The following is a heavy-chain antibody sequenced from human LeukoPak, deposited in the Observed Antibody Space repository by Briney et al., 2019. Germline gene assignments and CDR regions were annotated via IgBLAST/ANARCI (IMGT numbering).Heavy chain of an antibody. D-gene: IGHD5-12*01. J-gene: IGHJ6*02. CDR2: ISQSSTYI. CDR1: GFPFRGYR. CDR3: ARDRTEKARIGGMDV. V-gene: IGHV3-21*06. Sequence: PGGSLRLFCAASGFPFRGYRKIWVRQSPGKGVEWILYISQSSTYIFSADSVRGLFTISRDNAKNSLYLQMDSLRAEDTAMYFCARDRTEKARIGGMDVWGQGTTVTVSS.